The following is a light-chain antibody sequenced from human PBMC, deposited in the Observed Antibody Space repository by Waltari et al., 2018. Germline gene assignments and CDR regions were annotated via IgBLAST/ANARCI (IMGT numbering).Light chain of an antibody. V-gene: IGKV3-11*01. CDR2: DAS. CDR3: QQRIDWPPVS. CDR1: HSISEY. Sequence: IVLIQSPAILSLSPGERATISCRATHSISEYLAWYQQKPGQPPRLLIHDASTRAYGVPARFSGSGFGTDFTLTISNLEPEDSAVYYCQQRIDWPPVSFGGGTKVEIK. J-gene: IGKJ4*01.